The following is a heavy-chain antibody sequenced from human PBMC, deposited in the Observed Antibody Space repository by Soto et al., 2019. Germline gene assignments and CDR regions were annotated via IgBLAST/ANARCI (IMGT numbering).Heavy chain of an antibody. D-gene: IGHD4-17*01. Sequence: GGSLRLSCAASGFTFTTYAMTWVRQAPGKGLEWVSLISASGASTYYADSVKGRFTISRDNSKNTLYLQMSSLRAEDTAIYYCAKEFWTDYDLNWGQGTLVTVSS. V-gene: IGHV3-23*01. CDR3: AKEFWTDYDLN. CDR1: GFTFTTYA. J-gene: IGHJ4*02. CDR2: ISASGAST.